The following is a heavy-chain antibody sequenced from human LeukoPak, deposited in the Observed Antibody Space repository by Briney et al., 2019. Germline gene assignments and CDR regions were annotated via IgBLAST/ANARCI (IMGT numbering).Heavy chain of an antibody. CDR3: ARDSSTWYGYFDY. V-gene: IGHV3-53*01. CDR2: IYSAGDT. Sequence: GGSLRLSCAASGFSVSVNYMSWVRQAPGKGLEWVSIIYSAGDTFYADSMKGRFTISRDNSKNTLHLQMNSVRAEDTAVYYCARDSSTWYGYFDYWGQGTLVTVSS. CDR1: GFSVSVNY. D-gene: IGHD6-13*01. J-gene: IGHJ4*02.